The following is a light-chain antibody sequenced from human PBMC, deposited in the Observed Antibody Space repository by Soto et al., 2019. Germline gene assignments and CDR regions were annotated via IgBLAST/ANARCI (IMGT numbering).Light chain of an antibody. CDR2: DAS. CDR3: QQRSNWPPT. V-gene: IGKV3-11*01. J-gene: IGKJ5*01. Sequence: EIVLTQSPATVSLSPGERATLSCRASQTISSYLAWYQQKPGQAPRLLINDASNRATGIPARFSGSGSGTDFTLTISSLEPEDFAVYTCQQRSNWPPTFGQGTRLEIK. CDR1: QTISSY.